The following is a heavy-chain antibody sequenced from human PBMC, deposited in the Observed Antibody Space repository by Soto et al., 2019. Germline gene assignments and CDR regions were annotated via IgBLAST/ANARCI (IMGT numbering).Heavy chain of an antibody. J-gene: IGHJ3*01. CDR3: AKEGDTAMVTGEDAFEL. CDR2: ISAYNGNT. Sequence: GASVKFSCKSSGYTFTSYGISWVRQAPGQGLEWMGWISAYNGNTNYAQKLQGRVTMTTDTSTSTAYMELRNLRSDDTAVYYCAKEGDTAMVTGEDAFELCGQGKMVT. V-gene: IGHV1-18*01. D-gene: IGHD5-18*01. CDR1: GYTFTSYG.